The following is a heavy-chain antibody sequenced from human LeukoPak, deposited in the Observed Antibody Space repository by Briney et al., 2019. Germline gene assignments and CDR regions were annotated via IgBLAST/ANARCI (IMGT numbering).Heavy chain of an antibody. CDR1: GFTFSSYW. CDR2: INSDGSST. Sequence: GGSLRLSCAASGFTFSSYWMHWVRQAPGNGLEWVSRINSDGSSTSYADSVKGRFTISRDNAKNTLYLQMNSLRAEDTAVYYCARANYYGSGRAAFDIWGQGTMVTVSS. D-gene: IGHD3-10*01. J-gene: IGHJ3*02. V-gene: IGHV3-74*01. CDR3: ARANYYGSGRAAFDI.